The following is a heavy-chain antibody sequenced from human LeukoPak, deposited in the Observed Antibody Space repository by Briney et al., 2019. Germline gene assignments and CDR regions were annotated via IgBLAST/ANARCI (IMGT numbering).Heavy chain of an antibody. CDR2: ISSSGSTI. V-gene: IGHV3-11*04. CDR3: ARDYYYGSGRFDY. CDR1: GFTFSYAW. Sequence: GGSLRLSCAASGFTFSYAWMSWVRQAPGKGLEWVSYISSSGSTIYYPDSVKGRFTISRDNAKNSLYLQMNSLRAEDTAVYYCARDYYYGSGRFDYWGQGTLVTVSS. J-gene: IGHJ4*02. D-gene: IGHD3-10*01.